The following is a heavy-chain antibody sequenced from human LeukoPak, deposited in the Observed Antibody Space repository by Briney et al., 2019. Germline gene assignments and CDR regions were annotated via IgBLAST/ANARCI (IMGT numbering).Heavy chain of an antibody. CDR2: ISASGYNT. D-gene: IGHD1-1*01. V-gene: IGHV3-23*01. J-gene: IGHJ4*02. CDR3: AKYERNDFRKEFDS. CDR1: GFTFSSYA. Sequence: PGGSLRLSCAASGFTFSSYAMSWVRQAPGKGLEWVSGISASGYNTNYADSVKGRFTISRDNSKNTLYLQMNNLRAEDTAVYYCAKYERNDFRKEFDSWGQGTLVTVSS.